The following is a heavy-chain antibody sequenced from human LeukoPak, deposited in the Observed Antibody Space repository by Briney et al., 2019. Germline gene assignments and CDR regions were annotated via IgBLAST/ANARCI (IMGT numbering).Heavy chain of an antibody. Sequence: PSETLSLTCAVYGGSFSGYYWSWIRQPPGKGLEWIGEINHSGSTNYNPSLKSRVNISVDTSKNQLSLKLSSVPAADTAVYYCARGSSSSGRYDYYGMDVWGQGTTVTVSS. CDR3: ARGSSSSGRYDYYGMDV. CDR2: INHSGST. D-gene: IGHD6-6*01. CDR1: GGSFSGYY. V-gene: IGHV4-34*01. J-gene: IGHJ6*02.